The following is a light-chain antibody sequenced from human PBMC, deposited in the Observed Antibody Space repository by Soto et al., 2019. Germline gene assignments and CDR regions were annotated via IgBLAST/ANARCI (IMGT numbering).Light chain of an antibody. Sequence: QSVLTQPPSLSGAPGQGVTISCTGSSSAIGAGSEVHWYQQLPGTAPKLLIFGSTNRPSGVPDRFSGSKSATSASLAITGLQAEDEADYYCQSYDNSLSAYVFGTGTKLTVL. CDR2: GST. CDR3: QSYDNSLSAYV. J-gene: IGLJ1*01. CDR1: SSAIGAGSE. V-gene: IGLV1-40*01.